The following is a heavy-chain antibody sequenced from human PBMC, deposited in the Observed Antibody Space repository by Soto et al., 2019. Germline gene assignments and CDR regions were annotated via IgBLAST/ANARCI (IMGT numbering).Heavy chain of an antibody. V-gene: IGHV2-5*02. CDR3: AREGGSSWTYWYFDL. D-gene: IGHD6-13*01. J-gene: IGHJ2*01. CDR2: IYWDDDK. CDR1: GFSLSTSGVG. Sequence: QITLKESGPTLVKPTQTLTLTCTFSGFSLSTSGVGVGWIRQPPGKALEWLALIYWDDDKRYSPSLNSRRTINKETSKNQVVLTMTNMDHVDTATYYCAREGGSSWTYWYFDLWGRGTLVTVSS.